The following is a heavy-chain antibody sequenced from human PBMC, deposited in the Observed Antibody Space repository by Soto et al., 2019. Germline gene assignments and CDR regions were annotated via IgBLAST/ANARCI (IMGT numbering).Heavy chain of an antibody. CDR3: ARASGRSWYNWFDP. D-gene: IGHD6-13*01. V-gene: IGHV1-69*01. CDR2: IVPLFGTT. J-gene: IGHJ5*02. Sequence: QVQLVQSGAEVKKPGSSVTVSCKASGGNFSNYGISWVRQAPGQGLEYMGGIVPLFGTTNYAHKFRGRVTITADESTSTVYMEVSCLKSEDTAVYFCARASGRSWYNWFDPWGQGTLVTVST. CDR1: GGNFSNYG.